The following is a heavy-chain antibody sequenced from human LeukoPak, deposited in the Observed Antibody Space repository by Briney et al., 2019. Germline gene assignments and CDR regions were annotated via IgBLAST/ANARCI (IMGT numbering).Heavy chain of an antibody. CDR1: GYTFTSYY. CDR2: INPSGGST. V-gene: IGHV1-46*01. CDR3: VSETIRGYCSSTSCYTGDDY. D-gene: IGHD2-2*02. Sequence: GASVKVSCKASGYTFTSYYMHWVRQAPGQGLEWMGIINPSGGSTSYAQKFQGRVTTTRDTSTSTVYMELSSLRSEDTAVYYCVSETIRGYCSSTSCYTGDDYWGQGTLVTVSS. J-gene: IGHJ4*02.